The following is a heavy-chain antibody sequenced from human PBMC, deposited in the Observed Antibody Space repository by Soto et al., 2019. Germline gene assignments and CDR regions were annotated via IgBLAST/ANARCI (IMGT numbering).Heavy chain of an antibody. CDR2: ISAYNGNT. V-gene: IGHV1-18*01. CDR1: GYTFTSYG. Sequence: ASVKVSCKASGYTFTSYGIGWVRPAPGQGLEWMGWISAYNGNTNYAQKLQGRVTMTTDTSTSTAYMELRSLRSDDTAVYYCARTIPYDSSGYLFDYWGQGTLVTVSS. D-gene: IGHD3-22*01. CDR3: ARTIPYDSSGYLFDY. J-gene: IGHJ4*02.